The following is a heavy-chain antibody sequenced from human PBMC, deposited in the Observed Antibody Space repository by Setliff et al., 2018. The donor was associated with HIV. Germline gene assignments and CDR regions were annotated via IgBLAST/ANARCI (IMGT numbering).Heavy chain of an antibody. J-gene: IGHJ6*02. CDR2: FDPEDNKI. CDR3: ARRIAMAQSYYYYGMDV. Sequence: ASVKVSCKVSGYTVTELSINWVRQAPGKGPEWMGGFDPEDNKIVYAQKFQGRVTMTEDTSTDTAYLELSRLRSDDTAVYYCARRIAMAQSYYYYGMDVWGQGTTVTVSS. V-gene: IGHV1-24*01. D-gene: IGHD5-18*01. CDR1: GYTVTELS.